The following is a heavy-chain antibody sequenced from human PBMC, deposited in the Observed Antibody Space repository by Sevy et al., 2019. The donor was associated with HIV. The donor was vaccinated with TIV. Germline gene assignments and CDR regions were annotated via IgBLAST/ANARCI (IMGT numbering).Heavy chain of an antibody. CDR1: GFSFSSYG. J-gene: IGHJ4*02. D-gene: IGHD3-16*01. CDR2: IQYDGSNK. V-gene: IGHV3-30*02. Sequence: GGSLRLSCAASGFSFSSYGMHWVRQAPGKGLEWMSYIQYDGSNKDYGDSVKGRFTISRDNSKNTLYLQMKSLRVGETVVFYCVKEGGGGGGDHWGQGTLVTVSS. CDR3: VKEGGGGGGDH.